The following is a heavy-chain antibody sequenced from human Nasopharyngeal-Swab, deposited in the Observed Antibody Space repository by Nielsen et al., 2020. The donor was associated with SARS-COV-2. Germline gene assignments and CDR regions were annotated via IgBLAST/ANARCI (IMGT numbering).Heavy chain of an antibody. CDR3: AKDVRLRGYYYAMDV. D-gene: IGHD5-12*01. CDR1: GFIFSDSA. CDR2: ISWNSGSI. J-gene: IGHJ6*02. V-gene: IGHV3-9*01. Sequence: GGSLRLSCAASGFIFSDSAIHWVRQAPGKGLEWVSGISWNSGSIGYADSVMGRSTISRDNAKNSLYLQMNSLRAEDTALYYCAKDVRLRGYYYAMDVWGQGTTVTVSS.